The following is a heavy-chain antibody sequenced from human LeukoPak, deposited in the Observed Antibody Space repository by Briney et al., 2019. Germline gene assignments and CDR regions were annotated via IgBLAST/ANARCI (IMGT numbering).Heavy chain of an antibody. CDR3: AKIWGSSGWYEYSFDY. CDR1: GFTFSDYG. D-gene: IGHD6-19*01. J-gene: IGHJ4*02. V-gene: IGHV3-33*06. Sequence: GTSLRLSCAASGFTFSDYGMHWVRQAPGKGLEWVAVIRYDGSTIYYADSVKGRFTISRDNSKNTLYLQMNSLRAEDTAVYYCAKIWGSSGWYEYSFDYWGQGTLVTVSS. CDR2: IRYDGSTI.